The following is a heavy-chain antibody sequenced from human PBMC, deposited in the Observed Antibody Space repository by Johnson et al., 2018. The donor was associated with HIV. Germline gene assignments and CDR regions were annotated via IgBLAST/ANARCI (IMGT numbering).Heavy chain of an antibody. Sequence: EKLVESGGGLVQPGGSLRLSCVASGFTVSSNYMSWVRQAPGKGLEWVSVIYSGGSTYYADSVKGRFTISRDNSKNTLYLQMNSLRAEDTAVYYCAKDDRELSALDIWGQGTMVTVSS. CDR2: IYSGGST. V-gene: IGHV3-66*01. CDR1: GFTVSSNY. J-gene: IGHJ3*02. CDR3: AKDDRELSALDI. D-gene: IGHD1-26*01.